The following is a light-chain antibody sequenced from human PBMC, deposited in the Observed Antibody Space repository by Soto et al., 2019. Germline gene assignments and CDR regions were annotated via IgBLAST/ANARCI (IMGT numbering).Light chain of an antibody. V-gene: IGKV1-6*01. J-gene: IGKJ4*01. CDR1: QGVRDD. CDR3: LQESNYPLT. Sequence: IQMTQSPNCQSAYNRNRVTITCRASQGVRDDVGWYQQKPGKAPKLLIYSASTLQSGVPSRFSGSGSGTDFTFIISGLLPEDFATYYCLQESNYPLTFGGGTKVDIK. CDR2: SAS.